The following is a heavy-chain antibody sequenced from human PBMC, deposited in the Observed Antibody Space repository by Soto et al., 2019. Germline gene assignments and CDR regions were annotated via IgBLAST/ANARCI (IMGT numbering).Heavy chain of an antibody. D-gene: IGHD1-1*01. CDR2: IIPIFGTV. CDR1: GGTFSNYP. V-gene: IGHV1-69*01. CDR3: ARPRTVATTKGYDY. J-gene: IGHJ4*02. Sequence: QVQLVQSGAEVKKPGSSVKVSCKASGGTFSNYPFTWVRQAPGQGLEWMGVIIPIFGTVTYAQTFQGRVTISADESTSTAYMETRSLTSEDTALYYCARPRTVATTKGYDYWGQGTLVTVSS.